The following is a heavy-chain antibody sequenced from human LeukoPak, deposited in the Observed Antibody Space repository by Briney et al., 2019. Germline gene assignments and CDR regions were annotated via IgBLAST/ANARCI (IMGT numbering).Heavy chain of an antibody. Sequence: SETLSLTYTVSGGSISSSSYYWGWIRQPPGKGLEWIGEINHSGSTNYNPSLKSRVTISVDTSKNQFSLKLSSVTAADTAVYYCARARRYFDYWGQGTLVTVSS. V-gene: IGHV4-39*07. J-gene: IGHJ4*02. CDR2: INHSGST. CDR3: ARARRYFDY. CDR1: GGSISSSSYY.